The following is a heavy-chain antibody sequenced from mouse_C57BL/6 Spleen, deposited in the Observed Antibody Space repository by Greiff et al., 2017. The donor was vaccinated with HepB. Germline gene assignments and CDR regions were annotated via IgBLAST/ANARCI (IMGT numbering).Heavy chain of an antibody. CDR3: ARERGYGSSFAY. Sequence: QVQLKESGAELARPGASVKLSCKASGYTFTSYGISWVKQRTGQGLEWIGEIYPRSGNTYYNEKFKGKATLTADKSSSTAYMELRSLTSEDSAVYFCARERGYGSSFAYWGQGTLVTVSA. V-gene: IGHV1-81*01. J-gene: IGHJ3*01. CDR2: IYPRSGNT. CDR1: GYTFTSYG. D-gene: IGHD1-1*01.